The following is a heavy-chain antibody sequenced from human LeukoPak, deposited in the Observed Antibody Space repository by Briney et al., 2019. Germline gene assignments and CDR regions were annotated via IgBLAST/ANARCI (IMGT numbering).Heavy chain of an antibody. D-gene: IGHD3-10*01. V-gene: IGHV4-34*01. CDR2: IYYSGST. CDR1: GESFSGYY. Sequence: SETLSLTCVVYGESFSGYYWTWIRQPPGKGLEWIGSIYYSGSTYYNPSLKSRVTISVDTSKNQFSLKLSSVTAADTAVYYCARSYYGSGSYSGFDYWGQGTLVTVSS. CDR3: ARSYYGSGSYSGFDY. J-gene: IGHJ4*02.